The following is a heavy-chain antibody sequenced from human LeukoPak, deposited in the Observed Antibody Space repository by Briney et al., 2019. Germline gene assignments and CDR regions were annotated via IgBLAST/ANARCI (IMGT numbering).Heavy chain of an antibody. J-gene: IGHJ4*02. CDR3: AKASGAAAIFDY. CDR2: IRYDGSNK. CDR1: GFPFSSYG. Sequence: GGSLRLSCAASGFPFSSYGMHWVRQAPGKGLEWVAFIRYDGSNKYYADSVKGRFTISRDNSKNTLYLQMNSMRAEDTAVYYCAKASGAAAIFDYWGQGTLVTVSS. D-gene: IGHD2-2*02. V-gene: IGHV3-30*02.